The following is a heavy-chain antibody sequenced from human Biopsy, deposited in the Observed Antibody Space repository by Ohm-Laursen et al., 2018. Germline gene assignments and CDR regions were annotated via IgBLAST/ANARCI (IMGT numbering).Heavy chain of an antibody. CDR2: IYSGGNT. D-gene: IGHD2-8*01. CDR1: GFTFSDYY. CDR3: ATNLKVSPGLMNFDS. J-gene: IGHJ4*02. V-gene: IGHV3-53*01. Sequence: SLRLSCAAPGFTFSDYYMTWVRQAPGKGLECVSVIYSGGNTFYADSVKGRFTVSRDTSKNTIYLQMNSLRAEDTARYYCATNLKVSPGLMNFDSWGQGTLVTVSS.